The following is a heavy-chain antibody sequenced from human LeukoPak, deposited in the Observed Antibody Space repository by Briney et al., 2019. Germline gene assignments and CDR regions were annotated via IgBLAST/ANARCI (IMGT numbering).Heavy chain of an antibody. J-gene: IGHJ4*02. V-gene: IGHV3-23*01. CDR3: ANSITGNY. CDR2: ISGNSAAT. Sequence: GGSLRLSCAASGFTFSSYAMSWVRQAPGKGLEWVSAISGNSAATFYADSVKGRFTISRDNSKNTLYLQMNSLKVEDTALYYCANSITGNYWGQGTLVTVSS. CDR1: GFTFSSYA. D-gene: IGHD1-20*01.